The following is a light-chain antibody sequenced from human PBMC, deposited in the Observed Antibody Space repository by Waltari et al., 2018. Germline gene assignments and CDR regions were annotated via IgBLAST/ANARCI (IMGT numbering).Light chain of an antibody. V-gene: IGKV3D-15*01. J-gene: IGKJ2*01. CDR3: QQSRQWPRRT. CDR2: FGS. Sequence: ELVMMQSPVTMSVSPGEGVTLSCTASESVGTDVAWYRHKPGQPPRLLIYFGSTRATGVPARISGSGSGTDFSRTISSLESEDFAFYYCQQSRQWPRRTFGQGTKLE. CDR1: ESVGTD.